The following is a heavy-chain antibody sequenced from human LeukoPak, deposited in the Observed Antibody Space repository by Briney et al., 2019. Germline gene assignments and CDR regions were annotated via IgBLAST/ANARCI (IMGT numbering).Heavy chain of an antibody. CDR1: GYTLFELS. Sequence: ASVKVSCKVSGYTLFELSMHWVRQAPGKGLEWMGGFDPVDGETIYAQKFQGRVTMAEDTSTDTAYMELSSLRSEDTAVYYCATVGYCSNGVCYTNWFDAWGEGTLVTVSS. CDR2: FDPVDGET. D-gene: IGHD2-8*01. V-gene: IGHV1-24*01. CDR3: ATVGYCSNGVCYTNWFDA. J-gene: IGHJ5*02.